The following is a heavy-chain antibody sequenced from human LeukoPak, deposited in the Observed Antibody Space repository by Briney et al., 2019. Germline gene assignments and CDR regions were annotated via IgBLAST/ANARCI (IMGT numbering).Heavy chain of an antibody. CDR2: INPNSGGT. D-gene: IGHD5-18*01. CDR3: ARDVDTAMVTENWFDP. Sequence: ASVKVSCKASGYTFTGYYMHWVRQAPGQGLEWMGWINPNSGGTNYAQKFQGRVTMTRDTSISTAYMELSRLRSDDTAVYYCARDVDTAMVTENWFDPWGQGTLAIVSS. V-gene: IGHV1-2*02. CDR1: GYTFTGYY. J-gene: IGHJ5*02.